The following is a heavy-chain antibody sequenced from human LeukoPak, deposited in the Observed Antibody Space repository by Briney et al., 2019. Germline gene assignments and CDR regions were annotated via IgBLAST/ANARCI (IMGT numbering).Heavy chain of an antibody. CDR3: ATSDSRVFAY. CDR1: GFTFSSYS. V-gene: IGHV3-21*01. CDR2: ISSSSSYI. D-gene: IGHD3-22*01. J-gene: IGHJ4*02. Sequence: GGSLRLSCAASGFTFSSYSMNWVRQAPGKGLEWVSSISSSSSYIYYADSVKGRFTISRDNTKNSLYLQMNSLRAEDTAVYYCATSDSRVFAYWGQGTLVTVSS.